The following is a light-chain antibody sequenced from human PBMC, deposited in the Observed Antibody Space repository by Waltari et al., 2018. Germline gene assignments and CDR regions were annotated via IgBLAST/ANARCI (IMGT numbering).Light chain of an antibody. CDR2: GKN. CDR1: SLRRYY. J-gene: IGLJ2*01. Sequence: SSELTQDPAVSVALGQTVRITCQGDSLRRYYASWYQQKPGQAPVLVIYGKNNRPSGIPDRFPGSSSGNTASLTITGAQAEDEADYYCNSRDSSGNHVIFGGGTELTVL. V-gene: IGLV3-19*01. CDR3: NSRDSSGNHVI.